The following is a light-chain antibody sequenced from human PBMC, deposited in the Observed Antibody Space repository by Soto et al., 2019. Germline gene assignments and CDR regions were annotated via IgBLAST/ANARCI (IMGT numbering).Light chain of an antibody. V-gene: IGLV1-40*01. Sequence: QSVLTQPPSVSGAPGQRVTISCTGSSSNIGAGYDVHWYQQLPGTAPKLLIYNNNNRPSGVPDRFSGSKSVTSASLAITGLQADDDADYYCQSYDSSLSGVVFGGGTKLTVL. CDR1: SSNIGAGYD. J-gene: IGLJ2*01. CDR2: NNN. CDR3: QSYDSSLSGVV.